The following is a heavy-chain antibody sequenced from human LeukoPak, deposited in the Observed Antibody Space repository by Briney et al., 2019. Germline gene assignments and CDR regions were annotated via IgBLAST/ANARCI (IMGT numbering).Heavy chain of an antibody. D-gene: IGHD6-19*01. Sequence: ASVKVSCKASGYTFTNYYMHWVRQAPGQGLEWMGIINPSGGSTSYAQNFQGRLTLTRDTSASTVSMELSSLRSEDTAVYYCARAVAGTRGYYYYMDVWGKGTTVTISS. CDR2: INPSGGST. CDR3: ARAVAGTRGYYYYMDV. V-gene: IGHV1-46*01. J-gene: IGHJ6*03. CDR1: GYTFTNYY.